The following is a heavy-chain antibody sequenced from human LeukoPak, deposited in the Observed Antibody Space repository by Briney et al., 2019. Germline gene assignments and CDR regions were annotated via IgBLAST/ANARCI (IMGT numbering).Heavy chain of an antibody. J-gene: IGHJ5*02. Sequence: GASVKVSCKASGYTFTGHYMHWVRQAPGQGLEWMGWINPNSGGTNYAQKFQGRVSMTGDTSISTSYMELSRLSSDDTAVYYYARVGSSGWDTFEQSPTWGQGTLVTVSS. CDR1: GYTFTGHY. CDR2: INPNSGGT. D-gene: IGHD6-19*01. CDR3: ARVGSSGWDTFEQSPT. V-gene: IGHV1-2*02.